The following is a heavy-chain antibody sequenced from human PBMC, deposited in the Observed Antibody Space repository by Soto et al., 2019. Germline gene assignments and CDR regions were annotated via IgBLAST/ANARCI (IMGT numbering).Heavy chain of an antibody. CDR3: AGEEDILTGYCLDY. D-gene: IGHD3-9*01. CDR2: IIPIHGLA. CDR1: GGTFSSYT. J-gene: IGHJ4*02. V-gene: IGHV1-69*08. Sequence: QVQLVQSGAEVKKPGSSVKVSCKASGGTFSSYTISWVRQAPGQGLEWMGRIIPIHGLANYAQKFQGRVTITADKSTSKAYMELSSLRTEDTAVYYCAGEEDILTGYCLDYWGQGTLVTVSS.